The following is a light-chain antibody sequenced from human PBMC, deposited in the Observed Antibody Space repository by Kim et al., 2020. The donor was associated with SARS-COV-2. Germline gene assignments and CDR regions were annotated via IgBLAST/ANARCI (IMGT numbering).Light chain of an antibody. J-gene: IGKJ3*01. CDR1: QSVGGW. V-gene: IGKV1-5*03. CDR2: GAS. Sequence: DIQVTQSPSTLSAYVGDRVIITCRASQSVGGWLAWYQHKPGKAPKLLIYGASILESGVPSRFSGSGSGTEFTLTISSLQPDDFATYYCQQFNTYSFTFGPGTKVDIK. CDR3: QQFNTYSFT.